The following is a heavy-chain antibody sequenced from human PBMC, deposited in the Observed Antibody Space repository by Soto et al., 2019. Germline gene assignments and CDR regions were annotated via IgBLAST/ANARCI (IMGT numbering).Heavy chain of an antibody. J-gene: IGHJ4*02. CDR3: ARDLGAVAGIFNLDY. Sequence: GGSLRLSCAASGFTFSSYAMSWVRQAPGKGLGWVSAISGSGASTYYADSVKGRFTISRDNSKNTLYLQMNSLRAEDTAVYYCARDLGAVAGIFNLDYWGQGTLVTVSS. V-gene: IGHV3-23*01. CDR1: GFTFSSYA. D-gene: IGHD6-19*01. CDR2: ISGSGAST.